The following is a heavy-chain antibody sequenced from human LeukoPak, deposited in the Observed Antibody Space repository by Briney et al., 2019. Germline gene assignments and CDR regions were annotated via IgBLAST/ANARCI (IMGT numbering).Heavy chain of an antibody. CDR3: ARRLRFGELDY. CDR2: MNPNSGNT. V-gene: IGHV1-8*01. Sequence: ASVKVSCKASGYTFPSYDINWVRQATGQGLEWTGWMNPNSGNTGYAQKFQGRVTMTRNTSISTAYMELSSLGSEDTAVYYCARRLRFGELDYWGQGTLVTVSS. J-gene: IGHJ4*02. CDR1: GYTFPSYD. D-gene: IGHD3-10*01.